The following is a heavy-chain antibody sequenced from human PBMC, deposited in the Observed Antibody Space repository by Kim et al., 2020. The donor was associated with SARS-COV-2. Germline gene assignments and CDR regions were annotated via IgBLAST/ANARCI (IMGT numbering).Heavy chain of an antibody. CDR3: AKGPATTYYYGSGRYLDY. Sequence: GGSLRLSCAASGFTFSSYGMHWVRQAPGKGLEWVAVIWYDGSNKYYADSVKGRFTISRDNSKNTLYLQMNSLRAEDTAVYYCAKGPATTYYYGSGRYLDYWGQGTLVTVSS. CDR1: GFTFSSYG. J-gene: IGHJ4*02. V-gene: IGHV3-33*06. CDR2: IWYDGSNK. D-gene: IGHD3-10*01.